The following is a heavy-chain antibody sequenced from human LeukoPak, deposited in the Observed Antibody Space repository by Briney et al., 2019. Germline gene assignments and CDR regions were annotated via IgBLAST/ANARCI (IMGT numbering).Heavy chain of an antibody. CDR3: ARVSGYDWESFYDY. Sequence: SETLSLTCTVSGGSISSSSYYWSWIRQPPGKGLEWIGYIYYSGSTNYNPSLKSRVTISVDTSKNQFSLKLTSVTAADTAVYYCARVSGYDWESFYDYWGQGTLVTVSS. CDR1: GGSISSSSYY. D-gene: IGHD5-12*01. V-gene: IGHV4-61*01. J-gene: IGHJ4*02. CDR2: IYYSGST.